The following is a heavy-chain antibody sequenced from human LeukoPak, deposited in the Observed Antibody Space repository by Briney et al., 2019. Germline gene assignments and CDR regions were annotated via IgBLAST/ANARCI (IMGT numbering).Heavy chain of an antibody. CDR3: AREGGGAGDFLPCDY. CDR1: GASIGNYY. Sequence: SETLSLTCTVSGASIGNYYWSWIRQPAGKGLEWIGRIYSSGSTNYNSSLKSRVTMSVDASKNQFSLKLNSVTAADTAVYYCAREGGGAGDFLPCDYWGQGILVTVSP. V-gene: IGHV4-4*07. D-gene: IGHD2-21*02. J-gene: IGHJ4*02. CDR2: IYSSGST.